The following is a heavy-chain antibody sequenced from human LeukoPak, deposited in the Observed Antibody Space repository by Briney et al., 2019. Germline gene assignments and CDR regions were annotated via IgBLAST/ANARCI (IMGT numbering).Heavy chain of an antibody. CDR1: GFTFFNYA. CDR3: AKISWDGRGTFY. D-gene: IGHD2-15*01. CDR2: IGSGGGIP. V-gene: IGHV3-23*01. Sequence: GGSLRLSCAASGFTFFNYAMNWVRQAPGKGLEWVASIGSGGGIPTYADSVKGRFTLSRDNSKDTLSLQMNSLRAEDTAIYYCAKISWDGRGTFYWGQGTLVTVSS. J-gene: IGHJ4*02.